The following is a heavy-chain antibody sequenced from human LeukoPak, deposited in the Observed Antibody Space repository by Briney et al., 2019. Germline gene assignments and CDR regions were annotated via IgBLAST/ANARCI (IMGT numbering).Heavy chain of an antibody. J-gene: IGHJ2*01. CDR1: GYTFTGYY. CDR3: ARDIGGSSWHFDL. V-gene: IGHV1-2*02. Sequence: ASVEVSCKASGYTFTGYYIHWVRQAPGQGLEWMGWMSPNTGGTNYAQKFQGRVTMTSDTSISTAYMELSSLRSDDTAVYFCARDIGGSSWHFDLWGRGTLVTVSS. D-gene: IGHD1-26*01. CDR2: MSPNTGGT.